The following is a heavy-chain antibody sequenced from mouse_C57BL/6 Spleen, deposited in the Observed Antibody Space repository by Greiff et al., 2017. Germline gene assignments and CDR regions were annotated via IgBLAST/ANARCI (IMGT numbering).Heavy chain of an antibody. V-gene: IGHV1-76*01. D-gene: IGHD1-1*01. Sequence: QVQLKESGAEVVRPGASVKLSCKASGYTFTDYYINWVKQRPGQGLEWIARIYPGSGNTYYNEKFKGKATLTAEKSSSTAYMQLSSLTSEDSAVYFCARLYYGSIYVYAMDYWGQGTSVTVSS. J-gene: IGHJ4*01. CDR1: GYTFTDYY. CDR2: IYPGSGNT. CDR3: ARLYYGSIYVYAMDY.